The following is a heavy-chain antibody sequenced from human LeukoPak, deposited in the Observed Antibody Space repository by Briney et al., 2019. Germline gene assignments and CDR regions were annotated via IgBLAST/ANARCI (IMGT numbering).Heavy chain of an antibody. D-gene: IGHD5-24*01. V-gene: IGHV3-11*04. CDR1: GFTLTDYY. CDR3: ARGRDGYNSGAFDI. Sequence: SGGSLRLSCAASGFTLTDYYMSWIRQAPGKGLEWVSYISSSGSTIYYADSVKGRFTISRDNAKKSLYLQMNSLRAEDTAVYYCARGRDGYNSGAFDIWGQGTMVTASS. J-gene: IGHJ3*02. CDR2: ISSSGSTI.